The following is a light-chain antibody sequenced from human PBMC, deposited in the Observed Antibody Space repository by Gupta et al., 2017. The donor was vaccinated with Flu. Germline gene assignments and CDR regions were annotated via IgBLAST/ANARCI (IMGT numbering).Light chain of an antibody. Sequence: QSALTQPASVSGSPGQSITISCTGTSSDVGGYNYVSWYQQHPGKAPKLMIYEVSNRPSGVANRFSGSKSGNTASLTISGLQAEDEADYYCSSYTGSTPAAFGGGTKLTVL. J-gene: IGLJ2*01. CDR2: EVS. CDR1: SSDVGGYNY. V-gene: IGLV2-14*01. CDR3: SSYTGSTPAA.